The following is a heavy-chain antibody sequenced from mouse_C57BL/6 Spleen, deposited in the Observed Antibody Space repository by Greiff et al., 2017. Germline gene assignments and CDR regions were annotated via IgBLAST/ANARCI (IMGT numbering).Heavy chain of an antibody. CDR3: ARSTMITTCFDY. V-gene: IGHV1-18*01. J-gene: IGHJ2*01. Sequence: VQLKESGPELVKPGASVKIPCKASGYTFTDYNMDWVKQSHGKSLEWIGDINPNNGGTIYNQKFKGKATLTVDKSSSTAYMELRSLTSEDTAVYYCARSTMITTCFDYWGQGTTLTVSS. CDR1: GYTFTDYN. D-gene: IGHD2-4*01. CDR2: INPNNGGT.